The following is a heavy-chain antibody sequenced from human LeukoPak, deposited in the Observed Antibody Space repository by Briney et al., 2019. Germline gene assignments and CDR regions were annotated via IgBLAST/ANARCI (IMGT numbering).Heavy chain of an antibody. J-gene: IGHJ4*02. CDR1: GYTFTSYY. CDR3: ASEDIVVVPAARALDY. V-gene: IGHV1-46*01. Sequence: ASVKASCKASGYTFTSYYMHWVRQAPGQGLEWMGIINPSGGSTSYAQKFQGRVTMTRDTSTSTVYMELSSLRSEDTAVYYCASEDIVVVPAARALDYWGQGTLVTVSS. CDR2: INPSGGST. D-gene: IGHD2-2*01.